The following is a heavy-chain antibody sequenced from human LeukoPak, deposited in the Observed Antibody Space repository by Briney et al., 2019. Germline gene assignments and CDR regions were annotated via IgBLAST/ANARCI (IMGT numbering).Heavy chain of an antibody. J-gene: IGHJ5*02. CDR1: GFTVSNNY. D-gene: IGHD2-15*01. Sequence: PGGSLRLSCAASGFTVSNNYMRWVRQAPGKGLEWVSLIYSNGRTDYTDSVKGRFSISRDNSKNTMYLQMNSLRAEDTAMYDCARDVGPWGQGTLVTVSS. CDR2: IYSNGRT. CDR3: ARDVGP. V-gene: IGHV3-53*01.